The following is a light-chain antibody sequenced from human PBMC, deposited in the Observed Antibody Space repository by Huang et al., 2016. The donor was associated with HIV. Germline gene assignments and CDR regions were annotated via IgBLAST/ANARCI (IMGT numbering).Light chain of an antibody. J-gene: IGKJ5*01. CDR1: QNINTY. Sequence: DILLTQSPSSLSASVGDRVTITCRASQNINTYLNWYQQKPGKAPNLLIHSASTLQTVVPSRFSGSGSGTDFTLTVNSLQPEDSATYYCQQSYSALITFGQGTRL. CDR2: SAS. CDR3: QQSYSALIT. V-gene: IGKV1-39*01.